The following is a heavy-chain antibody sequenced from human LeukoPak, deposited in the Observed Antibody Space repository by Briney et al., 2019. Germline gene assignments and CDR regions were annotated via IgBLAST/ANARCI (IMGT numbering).Heavy chain of an antibody. V-gene: IGHV3-21*01. J-gene: IGHJ4*02. D-gene: IGHD1-26*01. CDR3: AKDLVDSGEPVHLFDY. Sequence: GGSLRLSCAASGFTFSSYSMNWVRQAPGKGLEWVSSISSSSSYIYYADSVKGRFTISRDNAKNSLYLQMNSLRAEDTAVYYCAKDLVDSGEPVHLFDYWGQGTLVTVSS. CDR1: GFTFSSYS. CDR2: ISSSSSYI.